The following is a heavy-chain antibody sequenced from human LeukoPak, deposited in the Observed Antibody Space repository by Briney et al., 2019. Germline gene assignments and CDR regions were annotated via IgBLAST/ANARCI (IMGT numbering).Heavy chain of an antibody. CDR2: IGSSGGGI. Sequence: GGSLRLSCAASGFTFSTYTMYWVRHPPGKGLEWVSIIGSSGGGIHYADSVKGRFTISRDNPKNALYLQMNSLRVEDTAVYYCAIDPNWGTHSWGQGVLVTVSS. CDR3: AIDPNWGTHS. J-gene: IGHJ4*02. D-gene: IGHD7-27*01. CDR1: GFTFSTYT. V-gene: IGHV3-23*01.